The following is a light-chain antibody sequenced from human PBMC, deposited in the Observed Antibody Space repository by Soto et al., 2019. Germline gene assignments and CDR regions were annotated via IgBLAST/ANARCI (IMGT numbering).Light chain of an antibody. J-gene: IGLJ2*01. CDR3: QSYDSSSVV. Sequence: NFMLTQPHSVSEYPGKTVSISCTRSSGNIVNNYVQWYQQRPGSSPSTVIYEDNERPSGVPDRFSGSVDSSSSSASLTISGLKTEDEADYYCQSYDSSSVVFGGGTKLTVL. CDR2: EDN. CDR1: SGNIVNNY. V-gene: IGLV6-57*01.